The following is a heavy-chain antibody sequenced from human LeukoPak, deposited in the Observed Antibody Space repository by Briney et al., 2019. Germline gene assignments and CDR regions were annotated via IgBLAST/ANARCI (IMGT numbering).Heavy chain of an antibody. CDR2: IYSGGST. J-gene: IGHJ4*02. Sequence: GGSLRLSCAASGFTVSSNYMSWVRQAPGKGLEWVSVIYSGGSTYYADSVKGRFTISRDNSKNTLYLQMNSLRAEDTAVYFCARLGRDGYIDYWGQGTLVTVSS. V-gene: IGHV3-53*01. D-gene: IGHD5-24*01. CDR3: ARLGRDGYIDY. CDR1: GFTVSSNY.